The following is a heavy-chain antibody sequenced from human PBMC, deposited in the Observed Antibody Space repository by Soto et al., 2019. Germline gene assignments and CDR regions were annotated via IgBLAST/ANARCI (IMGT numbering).Heavy chain of an antibody. V-gene: IGHV3-23*01. D-gene: IGHD3-3*01. Sequence: GGSLRLSCAASGLTFSRYAMSWVRQAPGKGLEWASHISNSGRSTKYADSVKGRFTISRDNSKNTLYLQMNSLRAEDTAIYYCAKDALAYYDFWSWGQGILVTVSS. CDR3: AKDALAYYDFWS. J-gene: IGHJ4*02. CDR2: ISNSGRST. CDR1: GLTFSRYA.